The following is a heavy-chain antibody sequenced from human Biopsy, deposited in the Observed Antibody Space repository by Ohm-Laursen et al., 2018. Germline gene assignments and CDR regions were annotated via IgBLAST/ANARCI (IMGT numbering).Heavy chain of an antibody. D-gene: IGHD3-9*01. CDR3: ARDDDTTGHYMILNH. CDR1: GFAFGYYG. Sequence: SLRLSCTASGFAFGYYGLHWVRQAPGKGLQWVAVMWSDGINKNYADSVKGQFTVSRDNSNNVLYLQMSSLRDEDSAVYYCARDDDTTGHYMILNHWGQGTLVTVSS. CDR2: MWSDGINK. V-gene: IGHV3-33*01. J-gene: IGHJ5*02.